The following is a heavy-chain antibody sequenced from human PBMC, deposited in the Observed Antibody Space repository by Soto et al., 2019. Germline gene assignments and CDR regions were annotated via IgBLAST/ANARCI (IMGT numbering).Heavy chain of an antibody. D-gene: IGHD1-26*01. Sequence: GASVQVSCKVSGYTLTELSMHWVRQAPGKGLEWMGGFDPEDGETIYAQKFQGRVTMTEDTSTDTAYMELSSLRSEDTAVYYCATVGLKELLRAPFDYWGQGTLVTVSS. CDR2: FDPEDGET. CDR3: ATVGLKELLRAPFDY. J-gene: IGHJ4*02. CDR1: GYTLTELS. V-gene: IGHV1-24*01.